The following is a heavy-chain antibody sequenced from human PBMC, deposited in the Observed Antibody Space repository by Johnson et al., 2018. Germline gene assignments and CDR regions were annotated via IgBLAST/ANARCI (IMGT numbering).Heavy chain of an antibody. CDR1: GGSFSGYY. D-gene: IGHD2-15*01. CDR3: ARADRLSDYYYYYYMDV. J-gene: IGHJ6*03. CDR2: IYSGGST. V-gene: IGHV3-53*01. Sequence: VQLQQWGAGLLKPSETLSLTCAVYGGSFSGYYMSWVRQAPGKGLDWVSVIYSGGSTYYADSVKGRFTISRDNSKNTLYLQMNSRRAADTAVYYCARADRLSDYYYYYYMDVWGKGTTVTVSS.